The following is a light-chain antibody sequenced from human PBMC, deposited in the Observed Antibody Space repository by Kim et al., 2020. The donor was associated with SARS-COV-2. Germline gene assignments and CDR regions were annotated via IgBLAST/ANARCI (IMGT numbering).Light chain of an antibody. CDR3: QQYSSSPAT. V-gene: IGKV3-20*01. CDR2: GAS. CDR1: QSVSSNY. J-gene: IGKJ1*01. Sequence: SPAERATLSCRASQSVSSNYLAWYQQKPGQAPRLLIYGASSRATGIPDRFSGSGSGTDFTLTITRLEPEDFAVYYCQQYSSSPATFGQGTKVDIK.